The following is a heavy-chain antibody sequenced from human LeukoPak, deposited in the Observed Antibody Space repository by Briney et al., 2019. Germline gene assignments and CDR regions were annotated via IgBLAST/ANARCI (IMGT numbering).Heavy chain of an antibody. CDR2: IGGSGGST. D-gene: IGHD3-10*01. CDR1: GFIFTNYA. V-gene: IGHV3-23*01. Sequence: GGSLRLSCAASGFIFTNYAMNWVRQAPGKGLEWVSAIGGSGGSTYYADSVKGRFTISRDNSKNTLYVQMNSLRAEDTAVYYCAKGHYYGSGSLDYWGQGTLVTVSS. J-gene: IGHJ4*02. CDR3: AKGHYYGSGSLDY.